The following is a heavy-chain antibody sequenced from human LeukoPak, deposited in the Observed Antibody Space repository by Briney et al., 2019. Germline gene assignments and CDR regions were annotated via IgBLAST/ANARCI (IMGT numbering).Heavy chain of an antibody. Sequence: SETLSLTCTVSGYSISSRYYWGWIRQPPGKGLEWIGSIYHSGSTYYNPSLKSRVTISVDTSKNQFSLKLSSVTAADTAVYYCARHCRRLLWFGENNWFDPWGQGTLVTVSS. D-gene: IGHD3-10*01. CDR1: GYSISSRYY. CDR2: IYHSGST. V-gene: IGHV4-38-2*02. J-gene: IGHJ5*02. CDR3: ARHCRRLLWFGENNWFDP.